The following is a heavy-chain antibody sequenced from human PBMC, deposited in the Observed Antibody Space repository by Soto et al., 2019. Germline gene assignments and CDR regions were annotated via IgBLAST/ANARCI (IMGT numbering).Heavy chain of an antibody. CDR2: IYYSGST. D-gene: IGHD6-19*01. CDR1: GGSISSYY. CDR3: ATSTPNNSGWFWYFDY. Sequence: SSETLSLTCTVSGGSISSYYWSWIRQPPGKGLEWIGYIYYSGSTNYNPSLKSRVTISVDTSKNQFSLKLSSVTAADTAVYYCATSTPNNSGWFWYFDYWGQGTLVTVSS. J-gene: IGHJ4*02. V-gene: IGHV4-59*01.